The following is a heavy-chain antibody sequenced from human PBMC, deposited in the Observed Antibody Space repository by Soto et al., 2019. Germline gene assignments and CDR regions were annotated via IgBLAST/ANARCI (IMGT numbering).Heavy chain of an antibody. Sequence: SETLSLTCTVFGGSISRYYWSCIRQPPGKGLEWIGYMYNTGSTVYNPPFKSRVTISVDTSKNQFSLKLTSVTAADTAVYYCTTQGFGGLHGLVDVWGQGTTVTVS. CDR3: TTQGFGGLHGLVDV. J-gene: IGHJ6*02. CDR2: MYNTGST. V-gene: IGHV4-59*08. D-gene: IGHD3-10*01. CDR1: GGSISRYY.